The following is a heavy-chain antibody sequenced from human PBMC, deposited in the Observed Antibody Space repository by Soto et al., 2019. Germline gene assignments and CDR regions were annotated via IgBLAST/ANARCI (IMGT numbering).Heavy chain of an antibody. V-gene: IGHV4-39*01. D-gene: IGHD2-2*01. CDR3: ASSYCSSTSCYLYFDY. Sequence: QLQLQESGPGLVKPSETLSLTCTVSGGSISSSSYYWGWIRQPPGKGLEWIGSIYYSGSTYYNPSLKRRVTISVDTSKNQFSLKLSSVTAADTAVYYCASSYCSSTSCYLYFDYWGQGTLVTVSS. CDR2: IYYSGST. CDR1: GGSISSSSYY. J-gene: IGHJ4*02.